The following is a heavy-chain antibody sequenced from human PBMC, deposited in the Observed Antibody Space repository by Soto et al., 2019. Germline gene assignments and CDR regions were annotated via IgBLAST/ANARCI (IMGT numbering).Heavy chain of an antibody. J-gene: IGHJ2*01. CDR1: EFTFNTYN. V-gene: IGHV3-21*06. CDR3: ARDSPRTRGYFDL. D-gene: IGHD5-12*01. CDR2: ISSSSGSI. Sequence: PGGSLRLSCVASEFTFNTYNMNWVRQAPGKGLEWVSSISSSSGSIYYADSVKGRFTISRDNAKNSLYLQMNSLRAEGTAVYYCARDSPRTRGYFDLWGRGTLVTVSS.